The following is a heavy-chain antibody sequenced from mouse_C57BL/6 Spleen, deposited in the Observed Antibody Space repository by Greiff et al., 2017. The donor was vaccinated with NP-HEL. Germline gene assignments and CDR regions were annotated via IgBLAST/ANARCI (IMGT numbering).Heavy chain of an antibody. D-gene: IGHD2-2*01. Sequence: QVQLQQSGPELVKPGASVKISCKASGYAFSSSWMNWVKQRPGKGLEWIGRIYPGDGDTNYNGKFKGKATLTADKSSSTAYMQLSSLTSEDSAVYFCARWAYYGYDEGYAMDYWGQGTSVTVSS. CDR3: ARWAYYGYDEGYAMDY. V-gene: IGHV1-82*01. CDR1: GYAFSSSW. CDR2: IYPGDGDT. J-gene: IGHJ4*01.